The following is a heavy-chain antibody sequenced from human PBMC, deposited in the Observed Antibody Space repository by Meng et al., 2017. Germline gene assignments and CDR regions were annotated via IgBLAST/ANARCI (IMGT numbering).Heavy chain of an antibody. CDR3: ARDRAAVGGLTYFDY. V-gene: IGHV1-2*06. J-gene: IGHJ4*02. Sequence: GESLKISCKAFEYAFTDYYIHWVRRAPGQGLEWMGRIHPKSGGTNYAQNFQGRVTMTTDTSIRTAYIELTRLRSDDTAVYYCARDRAAVGGLTYFDYWGQGTLVTVSS. D-gene: IGHD6-13*01. CDR1: EYAFTDYY. CDR2: IHPKSGGT.